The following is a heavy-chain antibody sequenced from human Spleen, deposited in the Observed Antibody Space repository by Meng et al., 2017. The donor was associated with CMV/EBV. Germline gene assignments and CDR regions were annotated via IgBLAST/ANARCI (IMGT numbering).Heavy chain of an antibody. CDR3: STTVVITPGADY. V-gene: IGHV3-23*01. Sequence: WAASGFTFDNYAMSWVRQAPGKGLEWVSGISGSGTRTYYADSVKGRFTISRDNSKNTLFLQMNSLRAEDTAAYYCSTTVVITPGADYWGQGTLVTVSS. D-gene: IGHD4-23*01. CDR2: ISGSGTRT. J-gene: IGHJ4*02. CDR1: GFTFDNYA.